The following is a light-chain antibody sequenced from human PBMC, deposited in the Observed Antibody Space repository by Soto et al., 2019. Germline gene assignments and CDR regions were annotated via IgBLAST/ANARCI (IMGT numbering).Light chain of an antibody. CDR1: SSNIGSNT. V-gene: IGLV1-44*01. Sequence: QSVLTQPPSASGTPGQRVTISCSGSSSNIGSNTVNWYQQLPGTAPKLLIHSNNQRPSGVPDRFSGSKSGTSASLAISGLQSEDEADYYCAAWDDSLNAYVFATGTKLTVL. CDR3: AAWDDSLNAYV. J-gene: IGLJ1*01. CDR2: SNN.